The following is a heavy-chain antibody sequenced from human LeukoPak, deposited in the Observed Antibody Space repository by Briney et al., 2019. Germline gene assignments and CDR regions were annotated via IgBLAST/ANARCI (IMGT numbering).Heavy chain of an antibody. CDR1: GGSFSGYY. V-gene: IGHV4-34*01. D-gene: IGHD2-15*01. J-gene: IGHJ4*02. CDR2: INHSGST. CDR3: ARQIGDLGYCSGGSCYYFDY. Sequence: PSETLSLTCAVYGGSFSGYYWSWIRQPPGKGLEWIGEINHSGSTNYNPSLKSRVTISVDTSKNQFSLKLSSVTAADTAVYYCARQIGDLGYCSGGSCYYFDYWGQGTLVTVSS.